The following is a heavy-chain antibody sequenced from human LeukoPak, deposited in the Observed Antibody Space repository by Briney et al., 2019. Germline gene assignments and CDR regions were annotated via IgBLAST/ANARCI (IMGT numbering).Heavy chain of an antibody. CDR1: GFTFSSYA. CDR2: ISGSGGST. V-gene: IGHV3-23*01. J-gene: IGHJ4*02. Sequence: QPGGSLRLSCAASGFTFSSYAMSWVRQAPGKGLEWVSAISGSGGSTYYADSVKGRFTISRDNSKNTLYPQMNSLRAEDTAVYYCAKDPNYYDSSGYTYYFDYWGQGTLVTVSS. D-gene: IGHD3-22*01. CDR3: AKDPNYYDSSGYTYYFDY.